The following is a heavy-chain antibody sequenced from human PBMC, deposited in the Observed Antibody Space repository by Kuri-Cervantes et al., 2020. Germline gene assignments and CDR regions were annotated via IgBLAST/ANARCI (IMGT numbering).Heavy chain of an antibody. CDR3: ARETPHSGSYLSYYYGMDV. J-gene: IGHJ6*02. D-gene: IGHD1-26*01. CDR1: GGTFSSYA. Sequence: SVKVSCKASGGTFSSYAISWVRQAPGQGLEWMGGIIPIFGTANYAQKLQGRVTMTTDTSTSTAYMELRSLRSDDTAVYYCARETPHSGSYLSYYYGMDVWGQGTTVTVSS. CDR2: IIPIFGTA. V-gene: IGHV1-69*05.